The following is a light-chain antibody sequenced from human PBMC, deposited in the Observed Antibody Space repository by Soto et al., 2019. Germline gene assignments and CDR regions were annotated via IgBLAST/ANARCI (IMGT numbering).Light chain of an antibody. Sequence: EIVLTQSPATLSLSPGERATLSYRASQSVSSYLAWYQQKPGQAPRLLIYDTSNRATAIPARFSGSGSGTDFTLTISSLQPEDFAVYYCQQRSNWPALTFGGGTKVDIK. V-gene: IGKV3-11*01. CDR3: QQRSNWPALT. CDR1: QSVSSY. CDR2: DTS. J-gene: IGKJ4*01.